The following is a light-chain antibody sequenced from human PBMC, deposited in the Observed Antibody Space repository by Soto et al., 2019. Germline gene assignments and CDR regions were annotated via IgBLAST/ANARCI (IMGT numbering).Light chain of an antibody. CDR2: WAS. Sequence: DIVMTQSPDSLAVSLGERATINCKSSQSVLHSSNNKNYLAWYQQSPGQPPKLLIYWASTRESGVPDRFSGSGSGTDFTLTITSLQAEDVAVYYCQQYESTPPTFGQGTKLEIK. CDR1: QSVLHSSNNKNY. J-gene: IGKJ2*01. CDR3: QQYESTPPT. V-gene: IGKV4-1*01.